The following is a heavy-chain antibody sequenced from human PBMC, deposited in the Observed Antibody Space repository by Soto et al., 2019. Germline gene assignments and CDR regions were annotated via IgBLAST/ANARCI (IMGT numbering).Heavy chain of an antibody. V-gene: IGHV3-30-3*01. J-gene: IGHJ3*02. D-gene: IGHD2-2*03. CDR3: ARDGYCSSTRCSNLAFDI. CDR2: ISYDGSNK. Sequence: GGSLRLSCAASGFTFSSYAMHWVRQAPGKGLEWVAVISYDGSNKYYADSVKGRFTISRDNSKNTLYLQMNSLRAEDTAVYYCARDGYCSSTRCSNLAFDIWGQGTMVTVSS. CDR1: GFTFSSYA.